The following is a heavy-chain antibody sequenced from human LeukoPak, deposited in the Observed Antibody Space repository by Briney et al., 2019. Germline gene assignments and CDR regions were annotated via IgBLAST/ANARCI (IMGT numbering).Heavy chain of an antibody. CDR1: GGSISSYY. Sequence: SETLSLTCTVSGGSISSYYWSWTRQPAGKGLEWIGRIYTSGSTNYNPSLKSRVTMSVDTSKNQFSLKLSSVTAADTAVYYCARFGYCSGGSCYGGNYCYYGMDVWGQGTTVTVSS. CDR2: IYTSGST. CDR3: ARFGYCSGGSCYGGNYCYYGMDV. V-gene: IGHV4-4*07. D-gene: IGHD2-15*01. J-gene: IGHJ6*02.